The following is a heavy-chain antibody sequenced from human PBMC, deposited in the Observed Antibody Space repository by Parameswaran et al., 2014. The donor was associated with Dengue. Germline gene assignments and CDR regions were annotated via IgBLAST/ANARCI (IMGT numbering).Heavy chain of an antibody. CDR3: ARQYYFDWFDP. J-gene: IGHJ5*02. D-gene: IGHD2/OR15-2a*01. V-gene: IGHV4-39*01. Sequence: VRQAPGKGLEWIGSIYYSGSTYYNPSLKSRVTISVDTSKNQFSLKLSSVTAADTAVYYCARQYYFDWFDPWGQGTLVTVSS. CDR2: IYYSGST.